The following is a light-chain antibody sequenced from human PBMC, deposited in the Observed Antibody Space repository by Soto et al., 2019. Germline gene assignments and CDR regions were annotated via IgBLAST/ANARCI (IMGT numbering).Light chain of an antibody. J-gene: IGKJ3*01. Sequence: DIQMTQSPSSLSASVGDRVTITCRASQNIFTYFNWYLQKPGKAPQLLIFRASNLQSGVPSRFSGSGSGTEFTLTIASLQPEDFGTYYCHQSYSVPRTFGPGTKVDVK. CDR3: HQSYSVPRT. CDR1: QNIFTY. CDR2: RAS. V-gene: IGKV1-39*01.